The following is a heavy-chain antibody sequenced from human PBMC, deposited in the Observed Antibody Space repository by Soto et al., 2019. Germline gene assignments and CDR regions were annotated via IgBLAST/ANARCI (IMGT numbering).Heavy chain of an antibody. CDR1: GGSISSYY. D-gene: IGHD3-3*01. Sequence: SETLSLTCTVSGGSISSYYWSWIRQPPGKGLEWIGYIYYSGSTNYNPSLKSRVTISVDTSKNQFSLKLSSVTAADTAVYYCARARGPDGMEWLLYYFDYWGQGTLVTVSS. CDR2: IYYSGST. V-gene: IGHV4-59*01. J-gene: IGHJ4*02. CDR3: ARARGPDGMEWLLYYFDY.